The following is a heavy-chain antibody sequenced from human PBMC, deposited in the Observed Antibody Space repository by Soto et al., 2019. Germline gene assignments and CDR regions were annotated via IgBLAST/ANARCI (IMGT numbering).Heavy chain of an antibody. Sequence: GGSLRLSCAASGFTFNSYAMSWVRQAPGKGLEWVSAISGSGGSTYYADSVKGRFTISRDNSKNTLYLQMNSLRAEDTAVYYCAKRTQYSSPFNSTNYYYYYMDVWGKGTTVTVSS. CDR3: AKRTQYSSPFNSTNYYYYYMDV. D-gene: IGHD6-6*01. J-gene: IGHJ6*03. CDR2: ISGSGGST. V-gene: IGHV3-23*01. CDR1: GFTFNSYA.